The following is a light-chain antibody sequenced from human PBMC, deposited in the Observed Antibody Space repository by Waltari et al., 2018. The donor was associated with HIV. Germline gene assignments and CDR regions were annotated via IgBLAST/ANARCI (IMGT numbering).Light chain of an antibody. V-gene: IGLV6-57*02. J-gene: IGLJ2*01. CDR2: ENN. CDR1: SGDIATNF. CDR3: QTYGDSGVV. Sequence: NFILTQPPSVSESPGNPVTISCTCGSGDIATNFVQWVQLRTGSARTSIHYENNQRPSGVPDRFSGSIDSSSNSASLTISGLRSEDEADYYCQTYGDSGVVFGGGTKLTVL.